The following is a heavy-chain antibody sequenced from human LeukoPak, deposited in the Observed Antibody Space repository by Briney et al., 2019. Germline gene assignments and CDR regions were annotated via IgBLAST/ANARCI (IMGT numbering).Heavy chain of an antibody. Sequence: ASVKVSCKASGYTFTGYYMHWVRQAPGQGLEWMGWINPNSGGTNYAQKFQGRVTMTRDTSISTAYMELSRLRPDDTAVYYCARDSPRGITMVRGDIDHWGQGTLVTVSS. CDR1: GYTFTGYY. CDR3: ARDSPRGITMVRGDIDH. D-gene: IGHD3-10*01. CDR2: INPNSGGT. J-gene: IGHJ4*02. V-gene: IGHV1-2*02.